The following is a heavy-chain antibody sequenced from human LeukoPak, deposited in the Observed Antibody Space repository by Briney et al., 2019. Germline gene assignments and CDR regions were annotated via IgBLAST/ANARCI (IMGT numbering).Heavy chain of an antibody. J-gene: IGHJ6*02. CDR1: GDSISSYY. CDR3: ARGPYYYYYGMDV. V-gene: IGHV4-59*01. CDR2: VFYSGRT. Sequence: PSETLSLTCTVSGDSISSYYWNWIRQPPGKGLEWIGYVFYSGRTSYNPSLKSRVTISIDTAKNQFSLKLSSVTAEDTAVYYCARGPYYYYYGMDVWGQGTTVTVSS.